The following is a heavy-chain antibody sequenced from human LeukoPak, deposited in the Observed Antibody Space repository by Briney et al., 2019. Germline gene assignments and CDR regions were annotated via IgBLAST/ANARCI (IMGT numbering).Heavy chain of an antibody. CDR3: ARVDRLYERTYPAGYDI. Sequence: ASVKVSCKASGYNFRDYYIHWVRHAPGQGLEWMGWINPHSGGTRYAPKFQGMVTMSRDTSINTAYMELRRLRSDDTAVFYCARVDRLYERTYPAGYDIWGQGTRVTVSS. CDR1: GYNFRDYY. D-gene: IGHD6-25*01. CDR2: INPHSGGT. J-gene: IGHJ3*02. V-gene: IGHV1-2*02.